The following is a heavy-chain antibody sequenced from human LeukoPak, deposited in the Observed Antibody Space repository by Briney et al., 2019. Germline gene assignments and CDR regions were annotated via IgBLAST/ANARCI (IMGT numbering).Heavy chain of an antibody. V-gene: IGHV4-59*01. Sequence: PSETLSLTCTASDYSISRDFWTWIRQPPGKGLEWIGYIRYSGRTEYNPSLKSRVTISIQTSKNQISLKLTSVTAADTAIYYCARLPDVSGWPFDYCGQGILVTVSS. J-gene: IGHJ4*01. CDR1: DYSISRDF. CDR3: ARLPDVSGWPFDY. D-gene: IGHD6-19*01. CDR2: IRYSGRT.